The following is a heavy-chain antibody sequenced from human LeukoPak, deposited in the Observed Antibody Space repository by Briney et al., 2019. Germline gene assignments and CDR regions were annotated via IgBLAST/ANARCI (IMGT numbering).Heavy chain of an antibody. CDR1: RYSFTSYW. D-gene: IGHD6-19*01. J-gene: IGHJ4*02. CDR2: IYPGDSDT. CDR3: ARLVEVAGRLDY. V-gene: IGHV5-51*01. Sequence: HGESLKISCKGSRYSFTSYWIGWVRQMPGKGLEWMGIIYPGDSDTRYSPSFQGQVTISADKSISTAYLQWSRLKASDTAMYYCARLVEVAGRLDYWGQGTPVIVSS.